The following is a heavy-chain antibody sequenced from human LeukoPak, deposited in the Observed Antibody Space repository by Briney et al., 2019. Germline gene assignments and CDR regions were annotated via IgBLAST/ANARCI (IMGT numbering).Heavy chain of an antibody. D-gene: IGHD6-13*01. CDR2: IYYSGNS. V-gene: IGHV4-59*08. Sequence: KPSETLSLTYSVSGGSLSNYYWSWFRQPPGKGLEWIGYIYYSGNSYYNPSLRSRVTISVDTSKNQFSLSLSSVTAADTAVYYCARGVTRGIAAPPGYWGQGTLVTVSS. CDR3: ARGVTRGIAAPPGY. CDR1: GGSLSNYY. J-gene: IGHJ4*02.